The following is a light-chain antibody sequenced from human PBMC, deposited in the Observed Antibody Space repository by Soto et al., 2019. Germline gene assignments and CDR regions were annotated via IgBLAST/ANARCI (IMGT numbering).Light chain of an antibody. Sequence: QSALTQPRSVSGSPGQSVTISCTGTSSDVGGYNYVSWYQQHPGKAPKLMIYDVSKRPSVVPDRFSGSKSGNTASLTISGLPAEDEADYYCCSYAGSYISEVFGTGTQLTV. CDR1: SSDVGGYNY. CDR2: DVS. CDR3: CSYAGSYISEV. J-gene: IGLJ1*01. V-gene: IGLV2-11*01.